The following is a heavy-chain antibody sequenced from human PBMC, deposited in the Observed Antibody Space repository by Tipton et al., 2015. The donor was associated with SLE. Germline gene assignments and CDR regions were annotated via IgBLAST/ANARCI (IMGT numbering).Heavy chain of an antibody. CDR1: GFTLSSYS. CDR2: LRYDGSNK. CDR3: ARLYGDYLGY. V-gene: IGHV3-33*08. D-gene: IGHD4-17*01. Sequence: SLRLSCAASGFTLSSYSMNWVRQAPGKGLEWVAFLRYDGSNKYYADSVKGRFTISRDNAKNSLYLQMNSLRAEDTAVYYCARLYGDYLGYWGQGTLVTVSS. J-gene: IGHJ4*02.